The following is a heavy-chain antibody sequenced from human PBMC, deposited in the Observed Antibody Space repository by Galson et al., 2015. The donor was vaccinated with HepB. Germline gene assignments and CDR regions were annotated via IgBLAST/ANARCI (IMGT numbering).Heavy chain of an antibody. CDR2: INHSGST. V-gene: IGHV4-34*01. Sequence: SETLSLTCAVYGGSFSGYYWSWIRQPPGKGLEWIGEINHSGSTNYNPSLKSRVTISVDTSKNQFSLKLSSVTAADTAVYYCARELLAPEKRFDYWGQGTLVTVSS. CDR1: GGSFSGYY. D-gene: IGHD2-21*01. CDR3: ARELLAPEKRFDY. J-gene: IGHJ4*02.